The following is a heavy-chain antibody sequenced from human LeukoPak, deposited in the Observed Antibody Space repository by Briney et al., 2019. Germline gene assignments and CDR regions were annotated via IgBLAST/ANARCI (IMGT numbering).Heavy chain of an antibody. D-gene: IGHD4-17*01. CDR2: IYYSGST. Sequence: SETLSLTCTVSGGSISSYYWSWIRQPPGKGLEWIGYIYYSGSTNYNPSLKSRVTISVDTSKSQFSLKLSSVTAADTAVYYCARQGYGDIYYYGMDVWGQGTTVTVSS. V-gene: IGHV4-59*08. J-gene: IGHJ6*02. CDR3: ARQGYGDIYYYGMDV. CDR1: GGSISSYY.